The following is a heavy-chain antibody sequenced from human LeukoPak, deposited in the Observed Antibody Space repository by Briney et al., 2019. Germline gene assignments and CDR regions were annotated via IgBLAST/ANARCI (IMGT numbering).Heavy chain of an antibody. CDR3: ARGGGEDFDY. Sequence: GGSLRLSCAASGFTFSSYSMNWVRQAPGKGLEWVSSISSNSSYIYYADSVKGRFTISRDNAKNSLYLQMNSLRAEDTAVYYCARGGGEDFDYWGQGTLVTVSS. CDR2: ISSNSSYI. D-gene: IGHD4-23*01. J-gene: IGHJ4*02. CDR1: GFTFSSYS. V-gene: IGHV3-21*01.